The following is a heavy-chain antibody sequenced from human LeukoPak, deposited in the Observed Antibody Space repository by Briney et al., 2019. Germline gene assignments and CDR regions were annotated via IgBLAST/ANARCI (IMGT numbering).Heavy chain of an antibody. CDR2: IYTSGGT. CDR3: ARLTRLSTSPDRYYLDY. V-gene: IGHV4-4*09. Sequence: SETLSLTCTVSGDSISSYYWSWIRQPPGKGLEWIGHIYTSGGTNYIPSLKGRVTISIDTSKNQFSLKLSSVTAADSAVYYCARLTRLSTSPDRYYLDYWGQGTLVTVSS. CDR1: GDSISSYY. D-gene: IGHD6-6*01. J-gene: IGHJ4*02.